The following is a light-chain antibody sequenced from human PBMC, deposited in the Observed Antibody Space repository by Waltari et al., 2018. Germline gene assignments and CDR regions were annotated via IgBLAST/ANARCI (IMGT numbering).Light chain of an antibody. Sequence: QSVLTQPPSVSGAPGQRVTIPCTGSSSNIGAGYDVNWYQLLPGTAPKLLISGIHDRPSGGPDRFSGSRSATSASLAISGLQAEDEAYYYCQSSDSTLYGVVFGGGTKLTVL. CDR3: QSSDSTLYGVV. V-gene: IGLV1-40*01. J-gene: IGLJ2*01. CDR2: GIH. CDR1: SSNIGAGYD.